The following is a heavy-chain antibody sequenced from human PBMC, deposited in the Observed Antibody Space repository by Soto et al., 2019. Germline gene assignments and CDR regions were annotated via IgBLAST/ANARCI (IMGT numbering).Heavy chain of an antibody. J-gene: IGHJ4*02. V-gene: IGHV4-34*01. CDR3: ARGGTLDIVVVPAALYFDY. D-gene: IGHD2-2*03. CDR2: INHSGST. CDR1: GGSFSGYY. Sequence: SETLSLTCAGYGGSFSGYYWSWIRQPPGKGLEWIGEINHSGSTNYNPSLKSRVTISVDTSKNQFSLKLSSVTAADTAVYYCARGGTLDIVVVPAALYFDYWGQGTLVTVSS.